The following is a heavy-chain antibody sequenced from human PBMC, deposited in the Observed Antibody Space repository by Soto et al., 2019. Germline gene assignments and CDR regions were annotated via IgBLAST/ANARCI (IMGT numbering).Heavy chain of an antibody. D-gene: IGHD4-17*01. CDR2: VSGRGDDT. CDR1: GFNFNNFF. Sequence: EVQLLESGGRLVQPGGSLRLSCAVSGFNFNNFFMSWVRQAPGKGLEWVAAVSGRGDDTYYADSVKGRFTISRDNSKNTLYLQLNSLRAEDTAIYYCAQVRKTLTTDYWGQGTLVTVSS. J-gene: IGHJ4*02. V-gene: IGHV3-23*01. CDR3: AQVRKTLTTDY.